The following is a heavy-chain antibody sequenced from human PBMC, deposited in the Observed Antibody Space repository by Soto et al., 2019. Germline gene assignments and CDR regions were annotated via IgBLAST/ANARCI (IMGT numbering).Heavy chain of an antibody. CDR1: GFTFSSYS. V-gene: IGHV3-21*01. J-gene: IGHJ3*02. CDR3: ARVFEYCYDSSGYYEPKDAFDI. D-gene: IGHD3-22*01. Sequence: GGSLRLSCAASGFTFSSYSMNWVRQAPGKGLEWVSSISSSSYIYYADSVKGRFTISRDNAKNSLYLQMNSLRAEDTAVYYCARVFEYCYDSSGYYEPKDAFDIWGQGTMVTVSS. CDR2: ISSSSYI.